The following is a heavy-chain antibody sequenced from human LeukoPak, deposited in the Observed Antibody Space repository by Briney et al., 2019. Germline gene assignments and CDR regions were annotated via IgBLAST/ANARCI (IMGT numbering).Heavy chain of an antibody. Sequence: GGSLRLSCAASGFTFSNAWMSWVRQAPGKGLEWVGRIKSKTDGGTTDYAAPVKGRFTISRDDSKNTLYLQMNSLKTEDTAVYYCTTTPIAVAGTGFDYWGQGTLATVSS. V-gene: IGHV3-15*01. D-gene: IGHD6-19*01. CDR1: GFTFSNAW. CDR2: IKSKTDGGTT. J-gene: IGHJ4*02. CDR3: TTTPIAVAGTGFDY.